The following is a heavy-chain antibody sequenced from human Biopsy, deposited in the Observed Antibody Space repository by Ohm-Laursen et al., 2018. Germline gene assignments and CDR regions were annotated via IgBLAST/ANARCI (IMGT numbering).Heavy chain of an antibody. CDR1: GGSIGNNNYY. D-gene: IGHD3-22*01. CDR3: ARDYDTSGYYYVS. Sequence: GTLSLTCTVSGGSIGNNNYYWGWIRKPPGKGLEWIGSIFYRGSTHYKPSLKSRVTISVDTSKNQFSLKLNSGTAADTAVYYCARDYDTSGYYYVSWGQGTLVTVSS. CDR2: IFYRGST. J-gene: IGHJ5*02. V-gene: IGHV4-39*01.